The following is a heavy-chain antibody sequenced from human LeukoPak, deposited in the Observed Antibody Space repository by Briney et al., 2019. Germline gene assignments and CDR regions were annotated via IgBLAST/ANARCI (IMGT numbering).Heavy chain of an antibody. Sequence: GASVKVSCKASGYTFTGYYMHWVRQAPGQGLEWMGWINPNSGGTNYAQKFQGRVTMTRDTSISTAYMELSSLRSEDTAVYYCARERVEMATIILWYFDLWGRGTLVTVSS. D-gene: IGHD5-24*01. CDR2: INPNSGGT. CDR1: GYTFTGYY. V-gene: IGHV1-2*02. CDR3: ARERVEMATIILWYFDL. J-gene: IGHJ2*01.